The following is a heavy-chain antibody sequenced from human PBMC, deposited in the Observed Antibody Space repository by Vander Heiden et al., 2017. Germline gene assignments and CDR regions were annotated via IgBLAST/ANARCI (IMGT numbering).Heavy chain of an antibody. J-gene: IGHJ4*02. CDR1: GASLTCSNW. D-gene: IGHD3-3*02. Sequence: QVQLQASGPGLVKASWTLSLTCAVSGASLTCSNWWSWVRQSPGKRLEDIGEIYHSGNTHYNPSLVSRVTIAVDKSKNQFSLNLNSVTAADTAIYYCARGGSISSVDYWGQGTLVTVSS. CDR3: ARGGSISSVDY. CDR2: IYHSGNT. V-gene: IGHV4-4*02.